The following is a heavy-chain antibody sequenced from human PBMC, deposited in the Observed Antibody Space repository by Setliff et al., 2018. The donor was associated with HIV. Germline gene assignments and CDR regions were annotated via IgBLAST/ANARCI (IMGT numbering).Heavy chain of an antibody. CDR2: ISWDGTST. D-gene: IGHD6-13*01. J-gene: IGHJ6*02. Sequence: PGGSLRLSCTVSGFTFDDYAMHWVRQAPGKGLEWVSLISWDGTSTYYADSVRGRFTISRDTSKNSLYLQMNSLITEDTAFYYCAKEHWGSNWSGLGVWGQGTTVTVSS. CDR3: AKEHWGSNWSGLGV. V-gene: IGHV3-43D*04. CDR1: GFTFDDYA.